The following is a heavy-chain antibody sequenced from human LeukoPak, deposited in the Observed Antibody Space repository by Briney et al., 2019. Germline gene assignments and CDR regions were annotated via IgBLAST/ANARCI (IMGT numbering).Heavy chain of an antibody. CDR2: FDPEDGET. V-gene: IGHV1-24*01. Sequence: APVKVSCKVSGYTLTELSMHWERQAPGKGLEWMGGFDPEDGETIYAQKFQGRVTMTEDTSTDTAYMELSSLRSEDTAVYYCATDPGGSYYYDYWGQGTLVTVSS. CDR1: GYTLTELS. J-gene: IGHJ4*02. D-gene: IGHD1-26*01. CDR3: ATDPGGSYYYDY.